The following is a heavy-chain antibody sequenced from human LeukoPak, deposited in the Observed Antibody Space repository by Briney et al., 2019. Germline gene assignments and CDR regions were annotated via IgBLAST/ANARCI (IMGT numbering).Heavy chain of an antibody. D-gene: IGHD2-21*02. J-gene: IGHJ4*02. Sequence: PGGSLRLSCAASGFTFSSYGMHWVRQAPGKGLEWVAFIRYDGSNKYYADSVKGRFTISRDNSKNTPYLQMNSLRAEDTAVYYCARDRLPYIYCGGDCYSLDYWGQGALVTVSS. V-gene: IGHV3-30*02. CDR3: ARDRLPYIYCGGDCYSLDY. CDR2: IRYDGSNK. CDR1: GFTFSSYG.